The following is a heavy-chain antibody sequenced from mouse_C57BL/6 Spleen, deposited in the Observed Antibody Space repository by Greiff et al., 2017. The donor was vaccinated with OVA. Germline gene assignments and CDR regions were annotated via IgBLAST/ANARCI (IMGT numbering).Heavy chain of an antibody. V-gene: IGHV1-59*01. CDR3: LKEDY. J-gene: IGHJ2*01. Sequence: QVQLQQPGAELVRPGTSVKLSCKASGYTFTSYWLHWVKQRPGQGLEWIGVIDPSDSYTNYNQKFKGKATLTVATSSSTAYMQLSSLTSEDSAVYYCLKEDYWGQGTTLTVSS. CDR1: GYTFTSYW. CDR2: IDPSDSYT.